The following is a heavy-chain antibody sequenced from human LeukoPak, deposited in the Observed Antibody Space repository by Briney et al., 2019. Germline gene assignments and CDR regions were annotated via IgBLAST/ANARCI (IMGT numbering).Heavy chain of an antibody. J-gene: IGHJ4*02. V-gene: IGHV3-30*02. CDR2: IRYDGNNK. CDR3: ARAIVGAPAFDY. CDR1: GFTFSSFG. D-gene: IGHD1-26*01. Sequence: GGSLRLSCAASGFTFSSFGMHWVRQAPGKGLEWVAFIRYDGNNKYYADSVKGRFTISRDNAKNTLYLQMNSLRAEDTAVYYCARAIVGAPAFDYWGQGTLVTVSS.